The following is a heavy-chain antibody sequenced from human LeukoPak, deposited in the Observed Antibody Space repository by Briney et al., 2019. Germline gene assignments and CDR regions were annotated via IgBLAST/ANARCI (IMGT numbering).Heavy chain of an antibody. CDR3: ARGGQRWLQLTPSPYYFDY. CDR2: IYHSGST. CDR1: GGSISSGGYS. D-gene: IGHD5-24*01. V-gene: IGHV4-30-2*01. J-gene: IGHJ4*02. Sequence: SQTLSLTCAVSGGSISSGGYSWSWIRQPPGKGLEWIGYIYHSGSTYYNPSLKSRVTISVDRSKNQFSLKLSSVTAADTAVYYCARGGQRWLQLTPSPYYFDYWGQGTLVTVSS.